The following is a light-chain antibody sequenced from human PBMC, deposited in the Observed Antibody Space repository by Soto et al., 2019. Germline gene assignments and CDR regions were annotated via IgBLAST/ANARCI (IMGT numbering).Light chain of an antibody. CDR2: STS. CDR1: SSNIGTNT. J-gene: IGLJ2*01. CDR3: AAWDDSLSGVV. Sequence: QSVLTQPPSASGTPGQRVTISCSGGSSNIGTNTVNWYQQLPGTSPKLLIYSTSQRPSGVPDRFSGSKSGTSASLAISGLQSEDEADYYCAAWDDSLSGVVFGGGTKLTVL. V-gene: IGLV1-44*01.